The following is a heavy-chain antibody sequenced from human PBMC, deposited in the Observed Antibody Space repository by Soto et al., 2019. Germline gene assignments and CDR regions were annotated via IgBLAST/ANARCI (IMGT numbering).Heavy chain of an antibody. CDR1: GFTFSSYR. CDR2: ISSSSSYI. CDR3: ARPLYSTAMASPFDY. Sequence: EVQLVESGGGLVKPGGSLRLSCAASGFTFSSYRMNWVRQAPGKGLEWVSSISSSSSYIYYADSVKGRFTISRDNAKNSLYLQMNSLRAEDTAVYYCARPLYSTAMASPFDYWGQGTLVTVSS. J-gene: IGHJ4*02. D-gene: IGHD5-18*01. V-gene: IGHV3-21*01.